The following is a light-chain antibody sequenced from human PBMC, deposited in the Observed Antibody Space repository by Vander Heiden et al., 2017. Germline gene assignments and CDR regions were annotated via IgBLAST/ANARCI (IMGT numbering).Light chain of an antibody. CDR3: CSYVGSRVYV. CDR1: SSEVGSYKV. V-gene: IGLV2-23*01. Sequence: QSALTQPASVSGSPGQSLTISCTGTSSEVGSYKVVSWYQQHPGKAPKLIIYEGIKRPSGVSHRFPGSPSGNTASLTISGLQPEDEADYYCCSYVGSRVYVFGTGTKVTVL. CDR2: EGI. J-gene: IGLJ1*01.